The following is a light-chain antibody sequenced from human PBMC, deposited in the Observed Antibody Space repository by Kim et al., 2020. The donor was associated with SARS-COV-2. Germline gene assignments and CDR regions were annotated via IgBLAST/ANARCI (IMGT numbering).Light chain of an antibody. CDR2: LDT. V-gene: IGLV3-9*01. CDR3: QVWDISTVI. CDR1: NIGTKN. Sequence: VALGQTSRITCEGKNIGTKNVHWYQQKPRQAPVLVIYLDTNRPSGIPERFSGSNSGNTATLTISRAQAGDEADYYCQVWDISTVIFGGGTKVTVL. J-gene: IGLJ2*01.